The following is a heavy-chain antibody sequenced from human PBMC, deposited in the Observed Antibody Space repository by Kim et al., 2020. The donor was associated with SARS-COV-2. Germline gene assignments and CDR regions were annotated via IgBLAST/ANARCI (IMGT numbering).Heavy chain of an antibody. D-gene: IGHD1-7*01. CDR3: ARDHQKTRGSNNYWYTDL. CDR1: GFIFSDYY. CDR2: ISFGSRYA. J-gene: IGHJ2*01. V-gene: IGHV3-11*05. Sequence: GGSLRLTCTASGFIFSDYYMSWIRQTPGKGLEWISYISFGSRYANYADSVKGRFTISRDNAKNSLYLQMSDLRADDTAVYYCARDHQKTRGSNNYWYTDLWGRGTLVTVSS.